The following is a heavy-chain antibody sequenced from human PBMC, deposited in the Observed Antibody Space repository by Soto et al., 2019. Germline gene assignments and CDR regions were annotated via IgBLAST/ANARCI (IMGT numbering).Heavy chain of an antibody. Sequence: LSLTCTVSRASVRSYYWSWIRQSPGKGLEWIGYISNSGRTNYNPSLRSRVTISADTSENQFSLEMNSVTAADTAVYYCARVGYTYGYMGLVDYWGQGTPVTVSS. V-gene: IGHV4-59*02. CDR1: RASVRSYY. CDR3: ARVGYTYGYMGLVDY. J-gene: IGHJ4*02. D-gene: IGHD5-18*01. CDR2: ISNSGRT.